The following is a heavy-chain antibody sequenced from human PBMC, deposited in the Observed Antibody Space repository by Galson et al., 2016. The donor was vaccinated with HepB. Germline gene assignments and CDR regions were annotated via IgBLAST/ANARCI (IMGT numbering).Heavy chain of an antibody. J-gene: IGHJ4*02. V-gene: IGHV3-74*01. CDR1: GFIFSNYW. CDR2: ITIDGSTT. CDR3: ARDLGRGGRIDY. D-gene: IGHD4-23*01. Sequence: SLRLSCAASGFIFSNYWMHWVRQAPGKGLVWVSHITIDGSTTTYADSVKGRFTLSRDNAKDTLSLQMNSLRAEDTAVYYCARDLGRGGRIDYWGQGTLVTVAA.